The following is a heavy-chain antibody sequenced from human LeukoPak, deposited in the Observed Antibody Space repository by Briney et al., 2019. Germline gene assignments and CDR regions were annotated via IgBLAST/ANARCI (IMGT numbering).Heavy chain of an antibody. CDR3: ASEVNCSSTSCHVRSRTIVGILRQTTKYYYYYYMDV. J-gene: IGHJ6*03. D-gene: IGHD2-2*01. CDR2: VSRDGGV. V-gene: IGHV4-4*07. Sequence: SETLSLTCALSDDAVTTSYWSGIRQSAGKGREWNGRVSRDGGVLYNSSFRCRFTLSVDASNNQYSLTVSGVTAADTAVYYCASEVNCSSTSCHVRSRTIVGILRQTTKYYYYYYMDVWGKGTTVTVSS. CDR1: DDAVTTSY.